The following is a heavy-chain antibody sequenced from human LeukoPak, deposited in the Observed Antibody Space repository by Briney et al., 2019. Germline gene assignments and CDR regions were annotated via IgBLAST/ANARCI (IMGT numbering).Heavy chain of an antibody. V-gene: IGHV4-59*08. CDR1: GGSISSYY. CDR3: ARHRVDFWSGPYYFDY. Sequence: SETLSLTCTVSGGSISSYYWSWIRQPPGKGLEWIGYIYYSGSTNYNPSLKSRVTISVDTSKNQFSLKLSSVTAADTAVYYCARHRVDFWSGPYYFDYRGQGTLVTVSS. J-gene: IGHJ4*02. CDR2: IYYSGST. D-gene: IGHD3-3*01.